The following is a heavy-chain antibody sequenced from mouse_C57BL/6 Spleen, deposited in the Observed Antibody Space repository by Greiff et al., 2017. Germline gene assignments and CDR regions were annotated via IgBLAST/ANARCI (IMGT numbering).Heavy chain of an antibody. CDR1: GYAFSSSW. CDR3: ARYDGYYLGAMDY. Sequence: QVQLQQPGPELVKPGASVKISCKASGYAFSSSWMNWVKQRPGKGLEWIGRIYPGDGDTNYNGKFKGKATLTADKSSSTAYMQLSSLTSEDSAVYFCARYDGYYLGAMDYWGQGTSVTVSS. J-gene: IGHJ4*01. V-gene: IGHV1-82*01. CDR2: IYPGDGDT. D-gene: IGHD2-3*01.